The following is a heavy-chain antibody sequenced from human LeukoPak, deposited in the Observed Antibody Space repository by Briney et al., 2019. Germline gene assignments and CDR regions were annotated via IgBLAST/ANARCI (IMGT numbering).Heavy chain of an antibody. CDR1: GFTVSSNY. Sequence: GGSLRLSCAASGFTVSSNYMSWVRQAPGKGLEWVSVIYSGGSTYYADSVKGRFTISIDNSKNTLYLQMNSLRAEDTAVYYCARESSQLRWTKDYWGQGTLVTVSS. J-gene: IGHJ4*02. V-gene: IGHV3-66*02. CDR2: IYSGGST. D-gene: IGHD4-23*01. CDR3: ARESSQLRWTKDY.